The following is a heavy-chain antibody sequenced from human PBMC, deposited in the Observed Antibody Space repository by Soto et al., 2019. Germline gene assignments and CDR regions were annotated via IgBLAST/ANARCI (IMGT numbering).Heavy chain of an antibody. D-gene: IGHD2-2*01. CDR1: GFTFSDHY. J-gene: IGHJ4*02. CDR2: IRNKANSYTT. CDR3: AMTVEGSIHNY. Sequence: EVQLVESGGGLVQRPGGSLILSCAASGFTFSDHYMDWVRQAPGKGLEWVGRIRNKANSYTTEYAASVKGRFIVSRDDSKNSLYLQINSLKTEDTAVYYCAMTVEGSIHNYWGQGTLVTVSS. V-gene: IGHV3-72*01.